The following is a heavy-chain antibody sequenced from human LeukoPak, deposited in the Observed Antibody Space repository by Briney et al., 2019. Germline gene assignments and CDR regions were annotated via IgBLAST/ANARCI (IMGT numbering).Heavy chain of an antibody. J-gene: IGHJ4*02. D-gene: IGHD3-10*01. CDR2: IYTSGST. Sequence: SETLSLTCTVSGGSISSYYWSWIRQPAGKGLEWIGRIYTSGSTNYNPSPKSRVTMSVDTSKNQFSLKLSSVTAADTAVYYCAVGERVVQGVRQYYFDYWGQGTLVTVSS. V-gene: IGHV4-4*07. CDR1: GGSISSYY. CDR3: AVGERVVQGVRQYYFDY.